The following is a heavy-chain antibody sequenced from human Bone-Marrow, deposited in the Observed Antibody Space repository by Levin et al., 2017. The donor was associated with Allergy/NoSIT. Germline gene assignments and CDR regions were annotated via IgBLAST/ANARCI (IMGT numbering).Heavy chain of an antibody. V-gene: IGHV3-9*01. CDR1: GFIFDHSA. J-gene: IGHJ6*02. CDR2: INWNSGHI. Sequence: SLKISCVASGFIFDHSAMHWVRQSPGKGLEWVSGINWNSGHITYGDSVKGRFTISRDNAKNSLYLEMISLRPEDTALYFCAKAIGLGSPTSSGRYSGLEAWGQGTTVTVSS. D-gene: IGHD3-10*01. CDR3: AKAIGLGSPTSSGRYSGLEA.